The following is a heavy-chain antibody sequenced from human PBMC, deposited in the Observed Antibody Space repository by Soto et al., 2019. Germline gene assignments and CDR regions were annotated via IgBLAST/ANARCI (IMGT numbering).Heavy chain of an antibody. CDR3: ARAYDSSGYYYYYYYGMDV. CDR2: INPSGGST. CDR1: GYTFTSYY. D-gene: IGHD3-22*01. Sequence: TSVKVTCKASGYTFTSYYMHWVRQAPGQGLEWMGIINPSGGSTSYAQKFQGRVTMTRDTSTSTVYMELSSLRSEDTAVYYCARAYDSSGYYYYYYYGMDVWGQGTTVTVSS. V-gene: IGHV1-46*01. J-gene: IGHJ6*02.